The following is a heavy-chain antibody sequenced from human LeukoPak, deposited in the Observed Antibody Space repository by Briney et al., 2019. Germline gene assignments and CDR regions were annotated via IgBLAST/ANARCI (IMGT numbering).Heavy chain of an antibody. CDR1: GFTVSSNY. J-gene: IGHJ4*02. V-gene: IGHV3-53*01. CDR3: ARDWALAFDY. D-gene: IGHD3-16*01. Sequence: PGRSLRLSCAASGFTVSSNYMSWVRQAPGKGLEWVSVIYSGSNTYYADSVKGRFTISRDNSKNTLYLQMNSLRVEDTAVYYCARDWALAFDYWGQGTLVTVSS. CDR2: IYSGSNT.